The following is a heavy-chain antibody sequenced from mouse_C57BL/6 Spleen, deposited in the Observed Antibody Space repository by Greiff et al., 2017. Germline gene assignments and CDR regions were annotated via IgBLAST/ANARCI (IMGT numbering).Heavy chain of an antibody. CDR1: GFTFSDYG. D-gene: IGHD2-2*01. Sequence: EVKLVEPGGGLVKPGGSLKLSCAASGFTFSDYGMNWVRQAPEKGLEWVAYISSGSSTIYYADTVKGLFTISRDTATNTLYLQLTSLKSEDTAMYYSARQYGYGWYFGVWGTGTTVTVSS. CDR2: ISSGSSTI. J-gene: IGHJ1*03. CDR3: ARQYGYGWYFGV. V-gene: IGHV5-17*01.